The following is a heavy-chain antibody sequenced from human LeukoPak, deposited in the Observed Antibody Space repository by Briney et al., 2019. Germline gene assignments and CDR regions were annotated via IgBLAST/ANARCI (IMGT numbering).Heavy chain of an antibody. D-gene: IGHD6-19*01. V-gene: IGHV3-23*01. CDR1: GFTFSTYA. Sequence: PGGSLRLSCAASGFTFSTYAMSWVRQAPGKGREWVSTISISGGRTYYADSVKGRFTISRDNSKNKLYLQMNSLTAEDTAVYYCAKDSFSSGWFFDYWGQGTLVTVSS. J-gene: IGHJ4*02. CDR2: ISISGGRT. CDR3: AKDSFSSGWFFDY.